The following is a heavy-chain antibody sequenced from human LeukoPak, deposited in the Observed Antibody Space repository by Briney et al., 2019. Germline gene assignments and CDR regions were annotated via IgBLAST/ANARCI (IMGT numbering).Heavy chain of an antibody. CDR3: ASGGGYYDSSGYYSTPLFFDY. Sequence: SETLSLTCTVSGVSISSYYWSWIRQPPGKGLEWIGYIYYSGSTNYNPSLKSRVTISVDTSKNQFSLKLSSVTAADTAVYYCASGGGYYDSSGYYSTPLFFDYWGQGTLVTVSS. CDR1: GVSISSYY. CDR2: IYYSGST. V-gene: IGHV4-59*01. J-gene: IGHJ4*02. D-gene: IGHD3-22*01.